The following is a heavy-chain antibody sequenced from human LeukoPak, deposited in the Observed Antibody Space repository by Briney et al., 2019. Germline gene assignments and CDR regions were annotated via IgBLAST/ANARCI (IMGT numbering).Heavy chain of an antibody. D-gene: IGHD3-3*01. J-gene: IGHJ6*03. CDR3: ARHVEGRGEWVFSGYYYYMDV. V-gene: IGHV5-51*01. CDR1: GYSFTTYW. CDR2: IYPGDSDA. Sequence: GESLKISCKGSGYSFTTYWIGWVRQMPGKGLEWMGIIYPGDSDAKYSPSFQGQVTISADKSISTAYLQWSSLKASDTAMYYCARHVEGRGEWVFSGYYYYMDVWGKGTTVIVSS.